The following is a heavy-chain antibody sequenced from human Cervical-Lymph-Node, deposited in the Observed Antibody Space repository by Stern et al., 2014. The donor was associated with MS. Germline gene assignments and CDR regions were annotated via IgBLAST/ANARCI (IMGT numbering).Heavy chain of an antibody. CDR2: LNTSGGST. D-gene: IGHD5-18*01. CDR3: AREHTAMGFGY. V-gene: IGHV1-46*01. Sequence: QVQLVQPGAEVKKPGASLKVSCKASGYTFTSYYIHWVRQAPGQGLEWMGILNTSGGSTSYAQNFQGRGTLTRDTSTSTVYMELNSLRSEDTAVYYCAREHTAMGFGYWGQGTLVTVSS. CDR1: GYTFTSYY. J-gene: IGHJ4*02.